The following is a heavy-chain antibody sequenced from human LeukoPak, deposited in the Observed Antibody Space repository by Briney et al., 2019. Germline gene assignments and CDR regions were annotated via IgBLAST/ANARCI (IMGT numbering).Heavy chain of an antibody. CDR3: ARVRSRGLITMVRGVKGWFDP. CDR1: GGSFRGYY. CDR2: IIHIVVT. D-gene: IGHD3-10*01. Sequence: PSEALSVTCADHGGSFRGYYWSWIRETPREGLERNGEIIHIVVTNSNPSLKSRVTISVGTSKNQFSLKLSSVTAADTAVYYCARVRSRGLITMVRGVKGWFDPWGEGTLVTASS. J-gene: IGHJ5*02. V-gene: IGHV4-34*12.